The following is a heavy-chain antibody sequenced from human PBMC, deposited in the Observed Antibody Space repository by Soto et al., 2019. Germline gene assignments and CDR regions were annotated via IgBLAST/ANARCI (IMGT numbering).Heavy chain of an antibody. CDR3: VKGGIQWLDPFDS. D-gene: IGHD6-19*01. CDR1: GFTFDDFA. CDR2: ITWNSGTI. V-gene: IGHV3-9*01. J-gene: IGHJ4*02. Sequence: EVQLVESGGGLVQPGRSLRLSCAASGFTFDDFAMHWVRQAPGKGLEWVAGITWNSGTIDYAGSVKGRFTISRDNAKNTLYLQMNSLRAGDTAFYYCVKGGIQWLDPFDSWGQGTLVTVSS.